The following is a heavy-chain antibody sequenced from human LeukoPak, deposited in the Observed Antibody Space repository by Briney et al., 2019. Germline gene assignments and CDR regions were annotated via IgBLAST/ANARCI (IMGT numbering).Heavy chain of an antibody. V-gene: IGHV3-49*04. J-gene: IGHJ6*02. CDR2: IRSEAYGGTT. Sequence: PGGSLRLSCTPSGFTFGDHALCWVRQAPGKGVEWVGFIRSEAYGGTTEYAASGKGRFTISRDDSRGIAYLQMNSLKTEDTALYYCARGPIHLWLYYGMDLWGQGTTVTVSS. CDR1: GFTFGDHA. D-gene: IGHD5-18*01. CDR3: ARGPIHLWLYYGMDL.